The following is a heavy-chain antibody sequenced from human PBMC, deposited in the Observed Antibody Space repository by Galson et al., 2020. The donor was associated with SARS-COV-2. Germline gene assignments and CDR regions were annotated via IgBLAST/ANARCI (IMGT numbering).Heavy chain of an antibody. V-gene: IGHV3-74*01. J-gene: IGHJ4*02. CDR1: GFTFRNYW. CDR3: ARDFDYGDFGGDY. Sequence: GGSLRLSCAASGFTFRNYWMHWVRQAPGKGLVWVSRIDSDGSDTSYADSVKGRFTISRDNAKNTLYLQMNSLRAEDTAVYYCARDFDYGDFGGDYWGQGTLVTVS. D-gene: IGHD4-17*01. CDR2: IDSDGSDT.